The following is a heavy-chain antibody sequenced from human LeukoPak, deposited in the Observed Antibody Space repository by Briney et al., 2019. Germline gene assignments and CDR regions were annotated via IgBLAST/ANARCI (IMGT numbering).Heavy chain of an antibody. CDR3: VRDEPRASGLGDN. J-gene: IGHJ4*02. D-gene: IGHD3-10*01. CDR1: GFTFSSYA. Sequence: GGSLRLSCAASGFTFSSYAMSWVRQAPGKGLEWVSAISGSGGSTYYADSVKGRFTISRDNFKNTLYLQMNSLRAEDTAVYYCVRDEPRASGLGDNWGQGTLVTVSS. V-gene: IGHV3-23*01. CDR2: ISGSGGST.